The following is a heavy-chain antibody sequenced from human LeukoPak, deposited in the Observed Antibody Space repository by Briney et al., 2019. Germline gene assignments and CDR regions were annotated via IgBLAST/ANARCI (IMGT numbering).Heavy chain of an antibody. CDR3: ARMSSGYDYGYYYYYMDV. V-gene: IGHV4-59*01. J-gene: IGHJ6*03. CDR1: GGSISSYY. Sequence: SETLSLTCTVSGGSISSYYWSWIRQPPGKGLEWIGYIYYSGSTNYNPSLKSRVTISVDTSKNQFSLKLSPVTAADTAVYYCARMSSGYDYGYYYYYMDVWGKGTTVTISS. D-gene: IGHD5-12*01. CDR2: IYYSGST.